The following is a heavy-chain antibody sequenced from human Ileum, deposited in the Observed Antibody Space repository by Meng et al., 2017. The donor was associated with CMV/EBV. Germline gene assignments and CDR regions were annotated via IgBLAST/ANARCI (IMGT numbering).Heavy chain of an antibody. J-gene: IGHJ4*02. CDR1: GGSVNNYY. CDR3: ARGPGASTREGFDY. V-gene: IGHV4-4*07. D-gene: IGHD1-26*01. Sequence: QERFHESGPGLVKPSGPLSPTCTVSGGSVNNYYWSWIRQSAGKGLEWIGRFYSSDTYNYHPSLDSRVTMSLDTSKNQFSLNLRSVTAADTATYYCARGPGASTREGFDYWGLGTLVTVSS. CDR2: FYSSDTY.